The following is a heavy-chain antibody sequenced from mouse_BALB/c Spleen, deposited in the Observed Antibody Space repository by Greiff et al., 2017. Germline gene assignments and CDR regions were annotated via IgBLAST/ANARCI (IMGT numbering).Heavy chain of an antibody. V-gene: IGHV1-67*01. J-gene: IGHJ1*01. D-gene: IGHD1-1*01. CDR2: ISIYYDNT. CDR1: GYTFTDYA. CDR3: ARSHYYGSSYGWYFDV. Sequence: QVHVKQSGPELVRPGESVKISCKGSGYTFTDYAMHWVKQSHAKSLEWIGVISIYYDNTNYNQKFKGKATMTVDKSSSTAYMELARLTSEDSAIYYCARSHYYGSSYGWYFDVWGAGTTVTVSS.